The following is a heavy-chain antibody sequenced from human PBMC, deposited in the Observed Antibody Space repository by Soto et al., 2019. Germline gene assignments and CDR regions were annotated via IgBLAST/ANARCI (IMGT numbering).Heavy chain of an antibody. J-gene: IGHJ4*02. CDR2: IYYSGST. CDR1: GGSISSSSYY. V-gene: IGHV4-39*01. Sequence: QLQLQESGPGLVKPSETLSLTCTVSGGSISSSSYYWGWIRQPPGKGLEWIGSIYYSGSTYYNPSLKSRVTISVDTSKNQFSLKLSSVTAADTAVYYCARPVKLYSGSPIDDYWGQGTLVTVSS. D-gene: IGHD1-26*01. CDR3: ARPVKLYSGSPIDDY.